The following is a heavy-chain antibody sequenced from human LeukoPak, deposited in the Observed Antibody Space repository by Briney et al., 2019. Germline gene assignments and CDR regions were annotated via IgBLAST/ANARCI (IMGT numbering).Heavy chain of an antibody. Sequence: SETLSLTCTFSGGXISSHYCSWIRQPPGKGLEWIGHVDNSGSTNYNPSLRSRVTISLDTSKNQFSRKVNTVTAADTAVYYCASDMGQYYDSSGYYSWYFDLWGRGTLVTVSS. V-gene: IGHV4-59*11. J-gene: IGHJ2*01. CDR1: GGXISSHY. CDR3: ASDMGQYYDSSGYYSWYFDL. D-gene: IGHD3-22*01. CDR2: VDNSGST.